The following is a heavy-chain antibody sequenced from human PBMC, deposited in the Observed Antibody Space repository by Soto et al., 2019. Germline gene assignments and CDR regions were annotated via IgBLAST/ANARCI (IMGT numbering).Heavy chain of an antibody. CDR1: GASLSGYY. D-gene: IGHD3-10*01. Sequence: PSETLSLTCAGYGASLSGYYWSWIRQPPGKGLEWIGEINYTGSTNYNPSLKSRVTISVDTSKNQFSLKLSSVTAADTAVYYCARGRHFYAVDYWGQGTLVTVSS. CDR3: ARGRHFYAVDY. CDR2: INYTGST. V-gene: IGHV4-34*01. J-gene: IGHJ4*02.